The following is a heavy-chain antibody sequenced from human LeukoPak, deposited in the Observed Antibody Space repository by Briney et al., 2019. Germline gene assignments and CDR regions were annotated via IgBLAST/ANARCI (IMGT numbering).Heavy chain of an antibody. V-gene: IGHV1-2*02. CDR3: ASLNCNNGVCYNFDY. CDR2: INPNSGGT. D-gene: IGHD2-8*01. CDR1: GYTFTAYY. J-gene: IGHJ4*02. Sequence: PGAPVKVSCKASGYTFTAYYMHWFRQAPGQGLEWMGWINPNSGGTNYAQKFQGRVTMTRDTSVTTAYMELRRLRSDDTAVYFCASLNCNNGVCYNFDYWGQGTLVTVSS.